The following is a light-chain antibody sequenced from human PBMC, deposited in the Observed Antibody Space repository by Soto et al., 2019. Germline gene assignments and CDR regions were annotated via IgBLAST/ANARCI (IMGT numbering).Light chain of an antibody. CDR2: DAS. CDR3: QHYNDYPYT. V-gene: IGKV1-5*01. Sequence: DIQMTQSPSTLSASVGDRVSITYRASQSIRTWLAWYQQKPGKAPKLLIYDASSLEGGVPSRFSGSGSGTEFTLTISSLQPDDFATYYCQHYNDYPYTFGQGTKLEIK. CDR1: QSIRTW. J-gene: IGKJ2*01.